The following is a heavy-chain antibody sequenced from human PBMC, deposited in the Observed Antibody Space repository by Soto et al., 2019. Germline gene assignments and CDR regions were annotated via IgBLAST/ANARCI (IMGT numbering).Heavy chain of an antibody. V-gene: IGHV3-21*01. Sequence: GGSLRLSCAASGFTFSSYSMNWVRQAPGKGLEWVSSISSSSSYIYYADSVKGRFTISRDNAKNSLYLQMNSLRAEDTAVYYCAKAPYGDYYYYFDYWGQGTLVTVSS. D-gene: IGHD4-17*01. J-gene: IGHJ4*02. CDR1: GFTFSSYS. CDR3: AKAPYGDYYYYFDY. CDR2: ISSSSSYI.